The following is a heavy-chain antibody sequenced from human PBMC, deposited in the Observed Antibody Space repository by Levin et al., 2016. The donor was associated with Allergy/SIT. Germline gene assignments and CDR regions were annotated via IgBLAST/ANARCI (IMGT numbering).Heavy chain of an antibody. CDR1: GYSFTSYW. CDR3: ARRGYYDSSGYYSHFDY. Sequence: GGSLRLSCKGSGYSFTSYWIGWVRQMPGKGLEWMGIIYPGDSDTRYSPSFQGQVTISADKSISTAYLQWSSLKASDTAMYYCARRGYYDSSGYYSHFDYWGQGTLVTVSS. CDR2: IYPGDSDT. V-gene: IGHV5-51*01. J-gene: IGHJ4*02. D-gene: IGHD3-22*01.